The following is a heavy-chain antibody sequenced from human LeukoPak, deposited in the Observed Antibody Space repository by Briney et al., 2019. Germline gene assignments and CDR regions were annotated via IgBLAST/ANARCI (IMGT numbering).Heavy chain of an antibody. J-gene: IGHJ6*02. CDR1: GFTFSSYA. D-gene: IGHD3-16*01. Sequence: GGSLRLSCVASGFTFSSYAMNWARQAPGKGLEWVASINHNGNVSYYVDSVKGRFTISRDNAKNSLYLQMSNLRAEDTAVYFCARGGGLDVWGQGATVTVSS. CDR2: INHNGNVS. V-gene: IGHV3-7*03. CDR3: ARGGGLDV.